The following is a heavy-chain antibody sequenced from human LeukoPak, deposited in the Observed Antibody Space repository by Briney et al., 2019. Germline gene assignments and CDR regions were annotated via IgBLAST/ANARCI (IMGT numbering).Heavy chain of an antibody. D-gene: IGHD4-17*01. CDR3: AVHYGDYGMDV. CDR2: ISYDGSNK. J-gene: IGHJ6*02. CDR1: GFTFSSYG. V-gene: IGHV3-30*03. Sequence: PGGPLRLSCAASGFTFSSYGMHRLRQAPSKAPQHVAVISYDGSNKYYADSVKGRFTISRDNSKNTLYLQMNSLRAEDTAVYYCAVHYGDYGMDVWGQGTTVTVSS.